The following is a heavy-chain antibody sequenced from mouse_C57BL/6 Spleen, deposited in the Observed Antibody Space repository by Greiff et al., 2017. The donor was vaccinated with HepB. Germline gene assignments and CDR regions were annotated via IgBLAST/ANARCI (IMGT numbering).Heavy chain of an antibody. V-gene: IGHV5-17*01. Sequence: VQLKESGGGLVKPGGSLKLSCAASGFTFSDYGMHWVRQAPEKGLEWVAYISSGSSTIYYADTVKGRFTISRDNAKNTLFLQMTSLRSEDTAMYYCAPNDGSFAYWGQGTLVTVSA. CDR2: ISSGSSTI. J-gene: IGHJ3*01. CDR3: APNDGSFAY. CDR1: GFTFSDYG. D-gene: IGHD2-3*01.